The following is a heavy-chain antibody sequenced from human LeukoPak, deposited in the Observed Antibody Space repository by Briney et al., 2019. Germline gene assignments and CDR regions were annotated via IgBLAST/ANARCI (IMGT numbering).Heavy chain of an antibody. CDR3: ARDFNIVVVPAASFDY. Sequence: SSETLSLXCTVSGYSSSSGYYWGWIRQPPGKGLAWIGSIYHSGSTYYNPSLKSRVTISVDTSKNQFSLKLSSVTAADTAVYYCARDFNIVVVPAASFDYWGQGTLVTVSS. V-gene: IGHV4-38-2*02. CDR1: GYSSSSGYY. D-gene: IGHD2-2*01. CDR2: IYHSGST. J-gene: IGHJ4*02.